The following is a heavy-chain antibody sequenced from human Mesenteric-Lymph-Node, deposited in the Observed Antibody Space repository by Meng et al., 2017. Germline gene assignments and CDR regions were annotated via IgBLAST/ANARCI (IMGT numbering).Heavy chain of an antibody. Sequence: SQTLSLTCTVSGGSISSSSYYWGWIRQPPGKGLEWIGSIYYSGSTYYNPSLKSRVTISVDTSKNQFSLKLSSVTAADTAVYYCARGGVSYQMLTQLVHWGQGSLVTVSS. D-gene: IGHD3-9*01. CDR1: GGSISSSSYY. J-gene: IGHJ4*02. CDR3: ARGGVSYQMLTQLVH. CDR2: IYYSGST. V-gene: IGHV4-39*07.